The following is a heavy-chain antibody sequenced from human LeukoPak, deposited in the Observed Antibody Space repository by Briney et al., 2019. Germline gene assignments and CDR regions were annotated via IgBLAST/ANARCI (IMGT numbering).Heavy chain of an antibody. V-gene: IGHV3-23*01. CDR1: GFTFSIYA. J-gene: IGHJ6*03. CDR3: ARGGTNYYYMDV. Sequence: GGSLRLSCAVSGFTFSIYAMSWVRQAPGKGLEWVSALSGSGDRTFYVDSVKGRFTVSRDNSKNTLYLQMDSLRVDDTALYYCARGGTNYYYMDVWGNGTTVTVSS. CDR2: LSGSGDRT.